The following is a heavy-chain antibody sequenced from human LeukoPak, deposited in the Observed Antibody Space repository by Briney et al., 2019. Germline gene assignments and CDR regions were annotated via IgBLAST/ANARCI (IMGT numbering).Heavy chain of an antibody. V-gene: IGHV1-24*01. Sequence: ASVKVSCKVSGYTLTELSMHWVRQAPGKGLEWMGGFDPEDGETIYAQKFQGRVTMTEDTSTDTAYMELSSLRSEDTAVYYCATSRFSMVRGVIIIRPFDYWGQGTLVTVSS. CDR1: GYTLTELS. J-gene: IGHJ4*02. CDR3: ATSRFSMVRGVIIIRPFDY. CDR2: FDPEDGET. D-gene: IGHD3-10*01.